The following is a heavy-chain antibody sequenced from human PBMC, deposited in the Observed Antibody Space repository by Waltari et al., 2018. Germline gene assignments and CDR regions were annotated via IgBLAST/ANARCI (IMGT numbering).Heavy chain of an antibody. CDR3: ARAYGDYDDCFDY. J-gene: IGHJ4*02. CDR2: IYRGDSDT. D-gene: IGHD4-17*01. Sequence: EVQLVQSGAEVKKPGESLKISCQGSGYSFPSYRIAWVRQMPGKGLEWMGIIYRGDSDTTYSPSFQGQVTISADKSISTAYLQWSSLKASDTAMYYCARAYGDYDDCFDYWGQGTLVTVSS. V-gene: IGHV5-51*01. CDR1: GYSFPSYR.